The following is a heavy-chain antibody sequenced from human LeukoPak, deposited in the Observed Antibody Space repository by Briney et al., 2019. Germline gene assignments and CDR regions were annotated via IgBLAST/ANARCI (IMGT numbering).Heavy chain of an antibody. V-gene: IGHV4-59*08. D-gene: IGHD2-15*01. CDR3: ARHQYCSGGSCYSSASDY. CDR1: GGSISSYY. J-gene: IGHJ4*02. CDR2: IYYNGST. Sequence: PSETLSLTCTVSGGSISSYYWSWIRQPPGKGLEWIGYIYYNGSTYYNPSLKSRVTISVDTSKNQFSLKLSSVTAADTAVYYCARHQYCSGGSCYSSASDYWGQGTLVTVSS.